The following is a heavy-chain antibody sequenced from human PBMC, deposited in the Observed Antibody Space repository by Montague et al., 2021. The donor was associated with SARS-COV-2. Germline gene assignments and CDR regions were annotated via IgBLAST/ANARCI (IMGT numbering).Heavy chain of an antibody. CDR1: GGSFSGYY. CDR3: ARGVTMIVVVMRYNWFDP. V-gene: IGHV4-34*01. J-gene: IGHJ5*02. D-gene: IGHD3-22*01. CDR2: INHSGST. Sequence: SETLSLTCAVYGGSFSGYYWSWIRQPPGKGLEWIGKINHSGSTNYNPSLKSRVTISVDTSKNQFSLKLGSVTAADTAVYYCARGVTMIVVVMRYNWFDPWGQGTLVTVSS.